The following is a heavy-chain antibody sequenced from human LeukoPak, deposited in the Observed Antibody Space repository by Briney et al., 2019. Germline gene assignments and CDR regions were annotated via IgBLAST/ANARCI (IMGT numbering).Heavy chain of an antibody. Sequence: GAPRPSLANPGFNFRRQWMKLVRQAPGKGPELVANIKQDGSERYYVDSVKGRFTISRDNAKNSLYLQMNSLRAEDTAVYYCARDGGHSTDFDYWGQGILVTVSS. CDR2: IKQDGSER. CDR3: ARDGGHSTDFDY. D-gene: IGHD2/OR15-2a*01. J-gene: IGHJ4*02. CDR1: GFNFRRQW. V-gene: IGHV3-7*01.